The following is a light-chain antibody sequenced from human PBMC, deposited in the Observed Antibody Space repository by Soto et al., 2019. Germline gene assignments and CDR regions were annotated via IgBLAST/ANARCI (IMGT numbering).Light chain of an antibody. V-gene: IGLV2-14*01. CDR2: EVS. Sequence: QSALTQPASVSGSPGQSITISCTGTSSDVGGYNYVSWYQQHPGKAPKLMIYEVSNRPSGVSNRFSGSKSGNTASLTISGLQAEDVGDYYCSSYTSISTVVFGGGTKLTVL. J-gene: IGLJ2*01. CDR3: SSYTSISTVV. CDR1: SSDVGGYNY.